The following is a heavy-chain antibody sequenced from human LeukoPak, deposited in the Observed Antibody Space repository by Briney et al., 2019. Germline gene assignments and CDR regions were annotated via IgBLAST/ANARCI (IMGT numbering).Heavy chain of an antibody. CDR1: GFTFSSYA. V-gene: IGHV3-23*01. J-gene: IGHJ5*02. CDR3: ARGTYLVGFDL. Sequence: GGPLRLSCAASGFTFSSYAMSWVRQAPGKGLEWVSTISGGGEGTYYADSVKGRFTISRDNSKNTLFLQMNSLRVEDTAAYYCARGTYLVGFDLWGQGTLVTVSS. CDR2: ISGGGEGT. D-gene: IGHD2-15*01.